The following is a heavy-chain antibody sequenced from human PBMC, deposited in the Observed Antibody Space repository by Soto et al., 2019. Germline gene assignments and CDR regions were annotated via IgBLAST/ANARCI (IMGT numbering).Heavy chain of an antibody. CDR1: GYSFTSYG. V-gene: IGHV1-18*01. CDR3: ARDLGQQLVDY. Sequence: QVQLVQSGAEVKKPGASVKVSCKASGYSFTSYGISWVRQAPGQGLEWMGWISAYNGNKKYAQKLQGRVTMTTDTSTSTACMELRSLRSDDTAVYYCARDLGQQLVDYWGQGTLVTVSS. D-gene: IGHD6-13*01. CDR2: ISAYNGNK. J-gene: IGHJ4*02.